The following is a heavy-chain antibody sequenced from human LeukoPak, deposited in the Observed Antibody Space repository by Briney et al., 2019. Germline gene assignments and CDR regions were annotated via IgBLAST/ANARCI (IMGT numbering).Heavy chain of an antibody. CDR3: APREGS. CDR1: GGSFSADY. D-gene: IGHD1-26*01. J-gene: IGHJ5*02. V-gene: IGHV4-34*01. Sequence: SETLSLTCAVYGGSFSADYWSWIRQPPGKGLEWIGEINHGGSTNYNLSLKSRVSIPIDKSKNQFSLRLTSVTAADTAVYFCAPREGSWGQGTLVTVSS. CDR2: INHGGST.